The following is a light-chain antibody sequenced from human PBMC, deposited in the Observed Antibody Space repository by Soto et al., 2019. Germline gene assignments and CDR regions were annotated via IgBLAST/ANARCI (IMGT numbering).Light chain of an antibody. CDR2: GAS. CDR3: QQYASSPLT. V-gene: IGKV3-20*01. Sequence: EIVLTQSPCTLSLSPGERATLSCRASQSVGRNYLAWYQQKPGQAPRLLIYGASSRATGIPDRFSGSGSGTDFTLTLSRLEPEDFAVYYCQQYASSPLTFGGGTKVDIK. CDR1: QSVGRNY. J-gene: IGKJ4*01.